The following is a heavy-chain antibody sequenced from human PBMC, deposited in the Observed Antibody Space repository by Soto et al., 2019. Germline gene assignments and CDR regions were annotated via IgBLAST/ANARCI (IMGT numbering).Heavy chain of an antibody. CDR3: ARLGTSGYGIDS. CDR2: IYYSGST. J-gene: IGHJ4*02. D-gene: IGHD6-25*01. CDR1: GGSMSIYY. V-gene: IGHV4-59*01. Sequence: PSGTLSLSCTVSGGSMSIYYWSWIRQPPGKGLEWIGYIYYSGSTNCNPSLKSRLTISVDTSKNQFSLNLSSVTAADTAVYYCARLGTSGYGIDSWGRGTLVTVSS.